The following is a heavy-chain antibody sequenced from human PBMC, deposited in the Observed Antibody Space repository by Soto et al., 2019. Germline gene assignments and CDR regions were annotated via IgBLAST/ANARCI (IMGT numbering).Heavy chain of an antibody. D-gene: IGHD1-26*01. CDR3: VMIIVGVTVDL. V-gene: IGHV4-61*01. J-gene: IGHJ5*02. Sequence: SETLSLTCTVSGDSVSSYSYFWTWIRQPPGKGLEWIAYISYTGDTNYNPSLKSRVTISVDTSTNQFFLTLTSVTAADTAVYCCVMIIVGVTVDLWGQGSLVTVYS. CDR1: GDSVSSYSYF. CDR2: ISYTGDT.